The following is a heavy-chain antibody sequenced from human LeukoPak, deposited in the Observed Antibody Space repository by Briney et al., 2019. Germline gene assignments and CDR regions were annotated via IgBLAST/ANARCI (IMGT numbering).Heavy chain of an antibody. V-gene: IGHV4-34*01. J-gene: IGHJ5*02. CDR1: GGSFSGFY. D-gene: IGHD2-8*01. CDR3: ARGGGYCTNNVCPPWFDP. CDR2: INHSGST. Sequence: SETLSLTCSVYGGSFSGFYWNWIRQPPGKGLEWIGEINHSGSTHYSPSLKSRLSISVDPSKNQFSLKLSSVTAADTAVYYCARGGGYCTNNVCPPWFDPWGQGAPVTVSS.